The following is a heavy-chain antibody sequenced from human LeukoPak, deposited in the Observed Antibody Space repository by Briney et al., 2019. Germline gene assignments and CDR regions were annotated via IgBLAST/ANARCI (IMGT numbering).Heavy chain of an antibody. CDR3: AREKSYYDSSGYFYFDY. CDR1: GYTFTSYA. J-gene: IGHJ4*02. D-gene: IGHD3-22*01. Sequence: ASVKVSCKASGYTFTSYAMNWVRQAPGQGLEWMGWINTNTGSPTYAQGFTGRFVFSSDTSVSTAYLQISSLKAEDTAVYYCAREKSYYDSSGYFYFDYWGQGTLVTVSS. CDR2: INTNTGSP. V-gene: IGHV7-4-1*02.